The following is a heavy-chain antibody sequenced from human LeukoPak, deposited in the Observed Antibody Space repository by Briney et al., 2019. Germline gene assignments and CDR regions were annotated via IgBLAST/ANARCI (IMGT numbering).Heavy chain of an antibody. V-gene: IGHV1-69*02. J-gene: IGHJ3*02. CDR1: GGTVSRYT. CDR3: ARGPSSGAFDI. CDR2: IIPILGIA. Sequence: GASVKVSYKASGGTVSRYTISWVRQAPGQGLEWMGRIIPILGIANYAQKFQGRVTITADKSTSTAYMELSRLRSEDTAVYYCARGPSSGAFDIWGQGTMVTVSS.